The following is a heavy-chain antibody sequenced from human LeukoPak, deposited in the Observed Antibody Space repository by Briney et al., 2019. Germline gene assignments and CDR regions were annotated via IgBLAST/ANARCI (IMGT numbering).Heavy chain of an antibody. J-gene: IGHJ3*02. Sequence: GGSLRLSCAASGFSFSDYYVSWIRQAPGKGLECVSYISSRGTTIYYADSVKGRFTISRDNAKNSLYLQMSSLRAEDTAVYYCAKDVMSGPDAFDIWGQGTMVTVSS. CDR3: AKDVMSGPDAFDI. CDR2: ISSRGTTI. V-gene: IGHV3-11*04. D-gene: IGHD3-10*02. CDR1: GFSFSDYY.